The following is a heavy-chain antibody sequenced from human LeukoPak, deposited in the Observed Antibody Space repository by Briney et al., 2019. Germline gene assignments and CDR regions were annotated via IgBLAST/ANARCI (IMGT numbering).Heavy chain of an antibody. V-gene: IGHV3-23*01. D-gene: IGHD6-13*01. J-gene: IGHJ6*02. CDR3: AKAASSSWPSYYYGMDV. CDR2: ISGSGGST. CDR1: GFTFSSYA. Sequence: GGSLRLSCAASGFTFSSYAMSWVRQAPGKGLEWVSAISGSGGSTYYADSVKGRFTISRDNSKNTVYLQMSSLRVDDTAVYYCAKAASSSWPSYYYGMDVWGQGTTVTVSS.